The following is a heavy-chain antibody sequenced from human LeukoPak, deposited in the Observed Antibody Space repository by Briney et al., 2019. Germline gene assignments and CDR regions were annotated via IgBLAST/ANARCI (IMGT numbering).Heavy chain of an antibody. D-gene: IGHD6-13*01. Sequence: ASVKVSCKASGYTFTSYYMHWVRQAPGQGLEWMGIINPSGGSTSYAQKFQGRVTMTRDTSTSTVYMELSSVTAADTAVYYCARVLAAAGTGWFDYWGQGTLVTVSS. CDR3: ARVLAAAGTGWFDY. CDR2: INPSGGST. CDR1: GYTFTSYY. V-gene: IGHV1-46*01. J-gene: IGHJ4*02.